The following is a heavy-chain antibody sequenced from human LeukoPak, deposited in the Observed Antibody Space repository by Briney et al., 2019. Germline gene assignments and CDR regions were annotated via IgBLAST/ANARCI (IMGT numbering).Heavy chain of an antibody. Sequence: GGSLRLSCAASGFTFSSYEMNWVRQAPGKGLEWVSYISSSGSTIYYADSVKGRFTISRDNAKNSLYLQMNSLRAEDTAVYYCAREWSYVDDYWGQGTLVTVSS. CDR1: GFTFSSYE. J-gene: IGHJ4*02. CDR2: ISSSGSTI. D-gene: IGHD1-26*01. CDR3: AREWSYVDDY. V-gene: IGHV3-48*03.